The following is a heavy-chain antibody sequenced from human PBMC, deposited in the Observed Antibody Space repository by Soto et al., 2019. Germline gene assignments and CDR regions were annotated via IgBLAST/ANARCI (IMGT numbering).Heavy chain of an antibody. J-gene: IGHJ4*02. CDR2: ITNNGGST. CDR3: VKAHGPYNLNFEL. Sequence: PGGSLRLSWSAAGFTFSNYAIRWVRQAPGKGLEYVAAITNNGGSTYYADSMKGRFTISRDNSKSTVFLQMSSLRPEDTAIYYCVKAHGPYNLNFELWGRGTLVTVSS. D-gene: IGHD1-1*01. CDR1: GFTFSNYA. V-gene: IGHV3-64D*06.